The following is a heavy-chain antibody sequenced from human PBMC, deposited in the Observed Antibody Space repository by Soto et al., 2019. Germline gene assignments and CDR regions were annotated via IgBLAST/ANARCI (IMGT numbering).Heavy chain of an antibody. Sequence: QVQLVQSGAEVKKPGASVKVSCKASGYTFTSYYMHWVRQAPGQGLEWMGIINPSGGSTSYAQKFQGRVTMTRDTSTSTVYMELSSLRSEDTAVYYCARDTYYYDSSGYYHLFDYWGQGTLVTVSS. CDR3: ARDTYYYDSSGYYHLFDY. J-gene: IGHJ4*02. V-gene: IGHV1-46*01. CDR2: INPSGGST. CDR1: GYTFTSYY. D-gene: IGHD3-22*01.